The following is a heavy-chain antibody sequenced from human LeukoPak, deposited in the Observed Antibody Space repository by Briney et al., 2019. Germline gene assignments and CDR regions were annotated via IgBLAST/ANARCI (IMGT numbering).Heavy chain of an antibody. D-gene: IGHD4-23*01. V-gene: IGHV3-30-3*01. J-gene: IGHJ4*02. Sequence: GGSLRLSCAASGFTFSSYAMHWVRQAPGKGLEWVAVISYDGSNKYYADSVKGRFTISRDNSKNTLYLQMNSLRAEDTAVYYCARESLRWPTNYFDYWGQGTLVTVSS. CDR1: GFTFSSYA. CDR3: ARESLRWPTNYFDY. CDR2: ISYDGSNK.